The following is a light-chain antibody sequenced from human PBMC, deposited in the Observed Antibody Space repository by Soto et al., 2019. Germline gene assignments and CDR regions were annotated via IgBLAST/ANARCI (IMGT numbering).Light chain of an antibody. Sequence: DIILTQSPATLSVSPGERATLSCRASRSVSTNLAWYQHKLGQGPRLLIYGASTRVTGVPARFSGSGSGTDFTLIISYLWSQDFGVNYCQHHDKSLPPVTFGGGTKVEI. CDR3: QHHDKSLPPVT. J-gene: IGKJ4*01. CDR2: GAS. CDR1: RSVSTN. V-gene: IGKV3-15*01.